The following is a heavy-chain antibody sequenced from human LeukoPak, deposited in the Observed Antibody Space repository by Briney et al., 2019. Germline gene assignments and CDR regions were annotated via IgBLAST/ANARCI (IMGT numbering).Heavy chain of an antibody. CDR1: GFTFSSCA. J-gene: IGHJ4*02. CDR3: AKDKLGDY. D-gene: IGHD3-10*01. CDR2: ISYDGSNK. V-gene: IGHV3-30-3*01. Sequence: GGSLRLSFAAPGFTFSSCAMHWGRQAPGKGLEWVAVISYDGSNKYYADSVKGRFTISRDNSKNTLYLQMNSLRAEDTAVYYCAKDKLGDYWGQGTLVTVSS.